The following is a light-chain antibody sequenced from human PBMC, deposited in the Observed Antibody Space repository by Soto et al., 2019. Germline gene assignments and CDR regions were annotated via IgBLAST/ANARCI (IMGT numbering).Light chain of an antibody. CDR2: EGS. Sequence: QSALTQPASVSGSPGQSITISCTGTSSDVGNYNLVSWYQQHPDKAPKLMIYEGSKRPSGVSNRFSGSKSGNTASLTISGLQAEDEADYYCCSYAGSSTGVFGGGTQLTVL. CDR1: SSDVGNYNL. V-gene: IGLV2-23*01. CDR3: CSYAGSSTGV. J-gene: IGLJ3*02.